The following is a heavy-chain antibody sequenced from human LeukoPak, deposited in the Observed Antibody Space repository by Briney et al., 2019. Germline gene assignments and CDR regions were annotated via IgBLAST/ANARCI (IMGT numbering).Heavy chain of an antibody. CDR3: AKGEYDYVWGSYRPGDAFDI. D-gene: IGHD3-16*02. Sequence: GGSLRLSCAASGFTFSSYAMRWVRQAPGKGLEWVSAISGSGGSTYYADSVKGRFTISRDNSKNTLYLQMNGLRAEDTAVYYCAKGEYDYVWGSYRPGDAFDIWGQGTMVTVSS. CDR2: ISGSGGST. V-gene: IGHV3-23*01. J-gene: IGHJ3*02. CDR1: GFTFSSYA.